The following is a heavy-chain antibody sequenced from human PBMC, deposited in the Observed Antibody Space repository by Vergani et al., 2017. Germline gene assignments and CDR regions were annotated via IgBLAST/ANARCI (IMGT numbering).Heavy chain of an antibody. V-gene: IGHV3-23*01. CDR2: IFGSGERT. CDR1: GFTFSSYA. J-gene: IGHJ4*02. D-gene: IGHD1-1*01. CDR3: AKGTTLTD. Sequence: EVQLLESGGGLAQPGGSLRLSCAGSGFTFSSYAMSWVRQAPGKGLEWVSGIFGSGERTNSADSVKGRFTISRDNSKNMLYLQMNSLRAEDTALYYCAKGTTLTDWGQGTLVTVSS.